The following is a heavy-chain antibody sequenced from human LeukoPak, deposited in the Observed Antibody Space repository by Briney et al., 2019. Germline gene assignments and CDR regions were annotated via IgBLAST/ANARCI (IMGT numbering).Heavy chain of an antibody. Sequence: PSETLSLTCTVSGGSISSYYWSWIRQPPGKGLEWIGYIYYSGSTNYNPSLKSRVTISVDTSKNQFSLKLSSVTAADTAVYYCARPAGYGDYAFDYWGQGTLVTVSS. V-gene: IGHV4-59*01. CDR3: ARPAGYGDYAFDY. J-gene: IGHJ4*02. CDR1: GGSISSYY. D-gene: IGHD4-17*01. CDR2: IYYSGST.